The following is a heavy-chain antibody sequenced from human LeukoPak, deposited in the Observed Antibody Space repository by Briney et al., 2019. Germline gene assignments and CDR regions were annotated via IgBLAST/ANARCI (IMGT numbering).Heavy chain of an antibody. CDR3: AKGGHCTSSSCYYFDY. CDR2: IWDNGNNK. J-gene: IGHJ4*02. Sequence: GGSLRLSCAASGFTFSNYDMHWVRQAPGKGLEWVAVIWDNGNNKYYADSVKGRFTISRDNSKNTMDLQVDSLRAEDTATYYCAKGGHCTSSSCYYFDYWGKGALVTVSA. V-gene: IGHV3-33*06. D-gene: IGHD2-2*01. CDR1: GFTFSNYD.